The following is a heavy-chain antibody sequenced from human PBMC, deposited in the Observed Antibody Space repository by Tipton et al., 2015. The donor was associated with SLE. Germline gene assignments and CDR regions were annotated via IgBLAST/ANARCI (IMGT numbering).Heavy chain of an antibody. D-gene: IGHD6-6*01. CDR3: ARDPAPYISPSDYFDL. V-gene: IGHV4-59*01. Sequence: LRLSCTVSGGSISSYYWSWLRQPPGKGLEWIGYIYYSGSTNYNPSLKSRVTISVDTSKNQFSLKLSSVTAADTAVYYCARDPAPYISPSDYFDLWGRGTLVTVSS. CDR2: IYYSGST. J-gene: IGHJ2*01. CDR1: GGSISSYY.